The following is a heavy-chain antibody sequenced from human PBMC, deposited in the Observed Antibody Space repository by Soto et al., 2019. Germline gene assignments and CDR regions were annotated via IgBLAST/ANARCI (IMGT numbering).Heavy chain of an antibody. V-gene: IGHV5-51*01. D-gene: IGHD1-26*01. CDR3: ARRHTGSYFDFHSWFDP. J-gene: IGHJ5*02. Sequence: EVQLEQSGAEVKKPGESLKISCKVSGYSFTSYWIGWFRQMPGKGLEWMGIINPGDSDTRYSPSFHGQVTMSVDWTIGTAYLQWDSLKASDTAMYYCARRHTGSYFDFHSWFDPWGQGTLVTVSS. CDR2: INPGDSDT. CDR1: GYSFTSYW.